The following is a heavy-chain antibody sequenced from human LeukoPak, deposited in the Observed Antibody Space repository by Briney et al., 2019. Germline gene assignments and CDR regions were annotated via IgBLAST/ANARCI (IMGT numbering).Heavy chain of an antibody. CDR3: ARGTAAVASTPDY. Sequence: PSETLSLTCTVSGGSISSYYWSWIRQPPGKGLEWIGYIYYSGSTNYNPSLKSRVTISVDTSKNQFSLKLSSVTAADTAVYYCARGTAAVASTPDYWGQGTLVTVSS. J-gene: IGHJ4*02. D-gene: IGHD6-19*01. V-gene: IGHV4-59*12. CDR1: GGSISSYY. CDR2: IYYSGST.